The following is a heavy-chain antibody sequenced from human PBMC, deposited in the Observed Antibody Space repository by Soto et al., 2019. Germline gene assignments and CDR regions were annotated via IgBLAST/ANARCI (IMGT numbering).Heavy chain of an antibody. CDR2: ISGSGGST. CDR1: GFIFSSYV. Sequence: GGSLRLSCAASGFIFSSYVMSWVRQAPGKGLEWVSVISGSGGSTSYADSVKGRFTISRDNSKNTLFLQMNSLRVEDTAVYYCVKDQMVRGVIHCWGHGTRVTVAS. D-gene: IGHD3-10*01. CDR3: VKDQMVRGVIHC. V-gene: IGHV3-23*01. J-gene: IGHJ4*01.